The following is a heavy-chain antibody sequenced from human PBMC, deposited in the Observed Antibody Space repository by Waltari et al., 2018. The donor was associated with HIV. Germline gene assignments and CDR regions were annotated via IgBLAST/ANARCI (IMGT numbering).Heavy chain of an antibody. Sequence: QVQLQESGPGLVKPSETLSLTCSVSGGPINGDYWRWIRQPPGKGLEWIGYIYHSGNTNYNPSLKSRVTISVDTSKNQFSLNLSSVTAADTAVYFCARCPYQYSPYYFDYWGQGALVTVSS. CDR3: ARCPYQYSPYYFDY. V-gene: IGHV4-59*01. CDR2: IYHSGNT. J-gene: IGHJ4*02. CDR1: GGPINGDY. D-gene: IGHD1-26*01.